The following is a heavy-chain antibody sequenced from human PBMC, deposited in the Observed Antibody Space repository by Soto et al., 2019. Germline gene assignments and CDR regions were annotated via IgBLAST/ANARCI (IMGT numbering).Heavy chain of an antibody. CDR2: INPNSGDT. D-gene: IGHD3-22*01. CDR1: GYTFTGYY. V-gene: IGHV1-2*02. J-gene: IGHJ4*02. Sequence: QVQLVQSGAEVKKPGASVKVSCKASGYTFTGYYMHWVRQAPGQGLEWMGWINPNSGDTNYAQKFQGRVTMTRDTSISTAYMELSRLRSDDTAVYYCAREPYYYDSSGYYYYYFDYWGQGTLVTVSS. CDR3: AREPYYYDSSGYYYYYFDY.